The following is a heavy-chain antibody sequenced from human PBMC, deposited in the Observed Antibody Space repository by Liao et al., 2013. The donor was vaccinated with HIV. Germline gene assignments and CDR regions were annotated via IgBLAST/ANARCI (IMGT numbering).Heavy chain of an antibody. D-gene: IGHD1-26*01. CDR2: IYSSGNT. V-gene: IGHV4-34*01. CDR3: ARTKWDLLLLDI. Sequence: QVQLQQWGAGLLKPSETLSLTCAVYGGSFSDYYWSWIRQTPGKGLEWIGYIYSSGNTYYNPSLKSRVSISIDTSRHQFSLKLSSVTAADTAVYFCARTKWDLLLLDIWGQGTLVTVSS. CDR1: GGSFSDYY. J-gene: IGHJ3*02.